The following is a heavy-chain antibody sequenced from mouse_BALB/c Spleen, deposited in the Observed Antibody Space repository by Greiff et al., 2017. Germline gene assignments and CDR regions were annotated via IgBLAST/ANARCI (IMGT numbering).Heavy chain of an antibody. CDR3: ARDGGGYYLHV. CDR1: GFTFSSYA. D-gene: IGHD2-3*01. Sequence: EVQLVESGGGLVKPGGSLKLSCAASGFTFSSYAMSWVRQSPEKRLEWVAEISSGGSYTYYPDTVTGRSTISRDNAKNTLYLEMSSLRSEDTAMYYCARDGGGYYLHVWGAGTTVTVSS. V-gene: IGHV5-9-4*01. J-gene: IGHJ1*01. CDR2: ISSGGSYT.